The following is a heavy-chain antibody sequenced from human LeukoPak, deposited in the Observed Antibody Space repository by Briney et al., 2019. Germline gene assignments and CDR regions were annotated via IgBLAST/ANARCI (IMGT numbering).Heavy chain of an antibody. Sequence: SETLSLTCTVSGGSISSYYWSWIRQPPGKGLEWIGYIYYSGSTNYNPSLEGRVTISVDTSKSQFSLNLTSVTAADTAVYYCAGSQGEYYYVDVWGNGTTVTVSS. CDR1: GGSISSYY. CDR3: AGSQGEYYYVDV. J-gene: IGHJ6*03. D-gene: IGHD3-16*01. CDR2: IYYSGST. V-gene: IGHV4-59*01.